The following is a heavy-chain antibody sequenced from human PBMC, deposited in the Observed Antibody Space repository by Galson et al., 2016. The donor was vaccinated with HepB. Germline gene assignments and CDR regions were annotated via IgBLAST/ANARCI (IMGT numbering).Heavy chain of an antibody. Sequence: SETLSLTCTVSAGSISRYYWSWIRQSPRKGLEWIGYIYYTGSTDYNPSLKSRVTISLDTSKSQFSLNLSSVTAADTAVYYCARDGLHMGNSGYYPKWGQGTLVTVSS. CDR2: IYYTGST. D-gene: IGHD3-22*01. V-gene: IGHV4-59*01. CDR1: AGSISRYY. CDR3: ARDGLHMGNSGYYPK. J-gene: IGHJ4*02.